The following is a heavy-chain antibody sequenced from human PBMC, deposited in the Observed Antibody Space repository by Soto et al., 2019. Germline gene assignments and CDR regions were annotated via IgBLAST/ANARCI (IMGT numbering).Heavy chain of an antibody. V-gene: IGHV3-30*04. CDR1: GFTFSRYA. Sequence: GGSLRLSCAASGFTFSRYAIHWVRLTPGRGLEWVLAISRDGSYIYYTDSVKGRFTVSRDNSKNTVFVQMNRLIPDDTALYFCARTRNGGVADSFDSWGQGTRVTVSS. J-gene: IGHJ5*01. CDR3: ARTRNGGVADSFDS. CDR2: ISRDGSYI. D-gene: IGHD3-3*01.